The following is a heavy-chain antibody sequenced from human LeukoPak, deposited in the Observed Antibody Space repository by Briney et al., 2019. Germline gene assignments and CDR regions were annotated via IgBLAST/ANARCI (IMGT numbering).Heavy chain of an antibody. CDR2: ISAYNGNT. J-gene: IGHJ4*02. Sequence: GASVKVSCMASGYTFSSYSISWVRQAPGQGLEWMGWISAYNGNTIYAQKVKGRVTTTTDTSTSTAYMELRSLKSDDTAVYYCARASYCSDGSCYSDYWGQGTLVTVSS. CDR3: ARASYCSDGSCYSDY. D-gene: IGHD2-15*01. V-gene: IGHV1-18*01. CDR1: GYTFSSYS.